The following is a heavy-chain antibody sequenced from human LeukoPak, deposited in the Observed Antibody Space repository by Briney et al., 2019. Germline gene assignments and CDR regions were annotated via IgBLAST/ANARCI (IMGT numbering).Heavy chain of an antibody. V-gene: IGHV3-23*01. CDR3: AKDLSGSWYSAHDY. CDR2: ISGSGGST. J-gene: IGHJ4*02. CDR1: GFTFSSYA. Sequence: PGGSLRLSCAASGFTFSSYAMSWVRQAPGKGLEWVSAISGSGGSTYYADSVKGRFTISRDNSKNTLYLQMNSLRAEDTAVYYCAKDLSGSWYSAHDYWGQGTLVTVSS. D-gene: IGHD6-13*01.